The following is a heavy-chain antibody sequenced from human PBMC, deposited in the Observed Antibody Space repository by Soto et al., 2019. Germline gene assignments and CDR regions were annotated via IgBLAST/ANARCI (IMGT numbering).Heavy chain of an antibody. CDR2: VGGRGFKT. Sequence: EVQLLESGGGLVQPGGSLRLSCAASGFTFDNYAMSWVRQTPGNGLEWVSSVGGRGFKTFYADSVKGRFTISRDNSNNTVYLQMNRLRADDTGIYYCAKDRPFAARLLLYFDHWGQGALVTVSS. CDR3: AKDRPFAARLLLYFDH. V-gene: IGHV3-23*01. D-gene: IGHD6-6*01. J-gene: IGHJ4*02. CDR1: GFTFDNYA.